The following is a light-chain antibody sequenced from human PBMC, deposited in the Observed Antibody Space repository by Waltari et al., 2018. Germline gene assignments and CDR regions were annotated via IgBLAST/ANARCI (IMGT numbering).Light chain of an antibody. CDR3: QQYDNWPPYT. V-gene: IGKV3-15*01. J-gene: IGKJ2*01. CDR1: QSVNSN. Sequence: EIVMTQSPVTLSVSPGDRANISCRASQSVNSNLAWYQQKPGQAPRLLIYTASTRATGVPARFSGSGSGTHFTLTISSLQSEDFAVYYCQQYDNWPPYTFGQGTNLEIK. CDR2: TAS.